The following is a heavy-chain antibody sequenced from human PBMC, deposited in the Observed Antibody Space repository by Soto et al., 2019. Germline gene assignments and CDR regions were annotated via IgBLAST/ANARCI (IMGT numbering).Heavy chain of an antibody. D-gene: IGHD4-17*01. J-gene: IGHJ4*02. CDR3: ARSPSMTTVSLDY. CDR2: ISSSSSYI. Sequence: EVQLVESGGGLVKPGGSLRLSCAASGFTFSSYSMNWVRQAPGKGLEWVSSISSSSSYIYYADSVKGRFTISKDNAKNSLYLQMTSLRAEDTAVYSCARSPSMTTVSLDYWGQGTLVTVSS. V-gene: IGHV3-21*01. CDR1: GFTFSSYS.